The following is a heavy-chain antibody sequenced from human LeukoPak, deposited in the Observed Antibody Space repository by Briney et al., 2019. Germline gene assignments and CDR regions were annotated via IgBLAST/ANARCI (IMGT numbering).Heavy chain of an antibody. Sequence: ASVKVSFKASGYTFTGYYMHWVRQAPGQGLEWMGWINPNSGGTNYAQKFQGRVTMTRDTSISTAYMELSRLRSDDTAVYYCAREATTVTTYPHNWFDPWGQGTLVTVSS. V-gene: IGHV1-2*02. CDR2: INPNSGGT. CDR3: AREATTVTTYPHNWFDP. D-gene: IGHD4-11*01. J-gene: IGHJ5*02. CDR1: GYTFTGYY.